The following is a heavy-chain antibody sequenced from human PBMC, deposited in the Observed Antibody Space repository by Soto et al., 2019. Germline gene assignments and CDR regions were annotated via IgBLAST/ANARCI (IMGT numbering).Heavy chain of an antibody. CDR3: AKTLRWGSSGAFGI. Sequence: GGSLRLSCAASGFSFSSYAMSWVRQAPGKGLEWVSCMSAGGGSTFHADSVKGRLTISRDNSKNTLYLQMNSLRAEDTAVYYCAKTLRWGSSGAFGIWGQGTMVTVSS. J-gene: IGHJ3*02. V-gene: IGHV3-23*01. CDR2: MSAGGGST. CDR1: GFSFSSYA. D-gene: IGHD3-16*01.